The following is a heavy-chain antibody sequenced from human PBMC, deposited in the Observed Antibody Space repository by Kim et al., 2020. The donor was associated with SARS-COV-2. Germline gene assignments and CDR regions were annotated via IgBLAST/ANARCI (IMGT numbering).Heavy chain of an antibody. D-gene: IGHD2-15*01. CDR3: ARGAIRDIVVVVAATWDY. CDR1: GGSFSGYY. Sequence: SETLSPTCAVYGGSFSGYYWSWIRQPPGKGLEWIGEINHSGSTNYNPSLKSRVTISVDTSKNQFSLKLSSVTAADTAVYYCARGAIRDIVVVVAATWDYWGQGTLVTVSS. V-gene: IGHV4-34*01. J-gene: IGHJ4*02. CDR2: INHSGST.